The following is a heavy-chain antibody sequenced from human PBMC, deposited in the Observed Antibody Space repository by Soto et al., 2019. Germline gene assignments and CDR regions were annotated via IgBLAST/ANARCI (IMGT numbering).Heavy chain of an antibody. V-gene: IGHV3-13*01. CDR1: GFTFSGFD. Sequence: EVQLVESGGNLVQPGGSLRLSCEASGFTFSGFDMHWVRQPTGKGLEWVSTIGTAGDTYYAVSVKCRFTISRDNAKNSLSLQMNSLRAGDTAVYFCARGQEVGAHFFDSWGQGTQVTVSS. CDR3: ARGQEVGAHFFDS. CDR2: IGTAGDT. D-gene: IGHD2-15*01. J-gene: IGHJ4*02.